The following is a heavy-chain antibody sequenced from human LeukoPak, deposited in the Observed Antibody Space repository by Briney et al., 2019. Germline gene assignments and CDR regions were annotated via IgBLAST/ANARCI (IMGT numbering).Heavy chain of an antibody. CDR3: ARCVGATTSFDYYYYMDV. Sequence: SDTLSLTCAVSGYSLSSSNWWGWIRQRPGKGLEGIGYIYYSGSTYYNPSLKSRVTMSVDTSNNRFSLKLSSVTAVDTAVYYCARCVGATTSFDYYYYMDVWGKGTTVTVSS. V-gene: IGHV4-28*01. D-gene: IGHD1-26*01. CDR1: GYSLSSSNW. CDR2: IYYSGST. J-gene: IGHJ6*03.